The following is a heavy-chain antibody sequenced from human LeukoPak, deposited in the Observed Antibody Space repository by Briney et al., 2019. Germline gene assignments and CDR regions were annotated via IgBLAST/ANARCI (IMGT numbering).Heavy chain of an antibody. CDR3: ARRIWFGEPQFDY. J-gene: IGHJ4*02. V-gene: IGHV1-2*02. CDR2: INSNTGGT. CDR1: GYTFTGYY. Sequence: ASVKVSCKASGYTFTGYYIHWVRQAPGQGLEWMGWINSNTGGTDYAQNFQGRVTMTRDTSINTAYMELSSLKSDDTAVYYCARRIWFGEPQFDYWGQGTLVTVSS. D-gene: IGHD3-10*01.